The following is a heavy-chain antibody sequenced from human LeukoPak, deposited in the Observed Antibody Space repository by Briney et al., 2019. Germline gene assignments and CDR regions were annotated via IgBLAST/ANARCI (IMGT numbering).Heavy chain of an antibody. J-gene: IGHJ4*02. Sequence: GGSLRLSCAASGFTFSSYWMSWVRQAPGKGLEWVANIKQDGSEKYYVDSVKGRFTISRDNAKNSLYLQMNSLGAEDTAVYYCARVAGGYYGSGSYPFWGQGTLVTVSS. V-gene: IGHV3-7*01. CDR2: IKQDGSEK. D-gene: IGHD3-10*01. CDR3: ARVAGGYYGSGSYPF. CDR1: GFTFSSYW.